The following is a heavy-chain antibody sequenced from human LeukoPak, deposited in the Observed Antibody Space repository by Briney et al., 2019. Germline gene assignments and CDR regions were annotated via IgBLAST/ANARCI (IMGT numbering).Heavy chain of an antibody. CDR3: ARSGSASWAD. D-gene: IGHD1-26*01. CDR2: ISYSGST. CDR1: GGSISGSSRSSYY. Sequence: PSETLSLTCTVSGGSISGSSRSSYYWGWIRQPPGKGLEWVGGISYSGSTYYNPSLESRVTISVDTSKNQFSLNLRSVTAADTAVYYCARSGSASWADWGQGTLVTVSS. J-gene: IGHJ4*02. V-gene: IGHV4-39*07.